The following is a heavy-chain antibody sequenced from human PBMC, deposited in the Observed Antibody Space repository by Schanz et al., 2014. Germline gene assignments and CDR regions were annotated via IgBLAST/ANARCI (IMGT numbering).Heavy chain of an antibody. CDR1: GFTFSNFG. CDR2: IWYDGSNR. Sequence: AASGFTFSNFGMHWVRPAPGKGLEWVAFIWYDGSNRYYAASVKGRFTISRDNSKITLYLQMNSLRADDSDVYYCAKIILSDGRHRSYYHGMDCRGRGRTV. CDR3: AKIILSDGRHRSYYHGMDC. D-gene: IGHD3-10*01. J-gene: IGHJ6*02. V-gene: IGHV3-30*02.